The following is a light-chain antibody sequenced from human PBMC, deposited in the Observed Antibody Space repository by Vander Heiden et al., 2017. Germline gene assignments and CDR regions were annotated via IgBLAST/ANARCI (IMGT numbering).Light chain of an antibody. CDR1: SSNIGNNA. CDR3: ATWDDSLNGVV. CDR2: YDD. V-gene: IGLV1-36*01. Sequence: QSVLTQPPSVSDAPRQRVTISCSGSSSNIGNNAVNWYQHLPGKAPKLLIYYDDRLPSGVSDRFSGSKSGTSASLAISGLQSEDEADYYCATWDDSLNGVVFGGGTRLTVL. J-gene: IGLJ2*01.